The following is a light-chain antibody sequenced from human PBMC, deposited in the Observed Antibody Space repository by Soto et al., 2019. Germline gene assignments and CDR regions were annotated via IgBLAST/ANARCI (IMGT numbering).Light chain of an antibody. J-gene: IGKJ4*01. V-gene: IGKV1-39*01. CDR3: QQSYLALALT. Sequence: DIQLNQAPSSLSASVGDRVTITGRASQNISNSLNWYQQKPGKAPKLLIYAASSLQSGVPSRFIVSGAGTDVTRTISSLQPEDFATYYCQQSYLALALTGGGGPKVDI. CDR1: QNISNS. CDR2: AAS.